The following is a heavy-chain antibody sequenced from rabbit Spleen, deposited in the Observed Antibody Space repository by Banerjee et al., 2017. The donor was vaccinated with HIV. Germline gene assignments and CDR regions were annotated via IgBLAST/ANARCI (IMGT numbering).Heavy chain of an antibody. Sequence: QQQLEESGGGLVKPGGTLTLTCKASGIDFSSDSYMCWVRQAPGKGLEWIACIEAGSSGFTYFASWAKGRFTISKTSSTTVTLQMTSLTAADTATYFCARWRDDDGADTLWGPGTLVTVS. J-gene: IGHJ4*01. CDR1: GIDFSSDSY. CDR3: ARWRDDDGADTL. V-gene: IGHV1S45*01. CDR2: IEAGSSGFT. D-gene: IGHD2-1*01.